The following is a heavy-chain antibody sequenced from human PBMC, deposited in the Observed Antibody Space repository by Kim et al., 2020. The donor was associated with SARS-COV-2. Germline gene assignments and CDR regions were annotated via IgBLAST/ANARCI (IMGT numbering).Heavy chain of an antibody. CDR3: ARDLSSMQPYGMDV. CDR2: IYHSGST. D-gene: IGHD6-13*01. Sequence: SETLSLTCTVSGYSISSGYYWGWIRQPPGKGLEWIGSIYHSGSTYYNPSLKSRVTISVDTSKNQFSLKLSSVTAADTAVYYCARDLSSMQPYGMDVWGQGTTVTVSS. CDR1: GYSISSGYY. V-gene: IGHV4-38-2*02. J-gene: IGHJ6*02.